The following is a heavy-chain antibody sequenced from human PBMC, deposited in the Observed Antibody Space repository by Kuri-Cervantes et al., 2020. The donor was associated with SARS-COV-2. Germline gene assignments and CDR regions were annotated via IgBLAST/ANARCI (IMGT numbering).Heavy chain of an antibody. V-gene: IGHV3-43*02. Sequence: GESLKISCAASGFTFDDYAMHWVRQAPGKGLEWVSLISGDGGSTYYADSVKGRFTISRDNSKNTLYLQMNSLRAEDTAVYYCARDLVVYGMDVWGQGTTVTVSS. CDR3: ARDLVVYGMDV. J-gene: IGHJ6*02. CDR1: GFTFDDYA. D-gene: IGHD2-2*01. CDR2: ISGDGGST.